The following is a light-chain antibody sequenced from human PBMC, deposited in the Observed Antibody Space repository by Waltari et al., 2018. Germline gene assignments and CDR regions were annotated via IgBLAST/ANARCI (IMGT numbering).Light chain of an antibody. CDR2: DVS. Sequence: QSALTQPASVSGSPGQSITISCTGTSSHVGGYTYVSWYQQHPGKAPKLMIYDVSNRPSGVSNRFSGSKSGNTASLTISGLQAEDEADYYCSSYISSSTLELFGGGTSLTVL. CDR1: SSHVGGYTY. V-gene: IGLV2-14*03. J-gene: IGLJ2*01. CDR3: SSYISSSTLEL.